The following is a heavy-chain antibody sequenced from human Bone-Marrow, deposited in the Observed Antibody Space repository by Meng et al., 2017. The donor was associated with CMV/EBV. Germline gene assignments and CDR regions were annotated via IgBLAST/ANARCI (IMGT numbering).Heavy chain of an antibody. CDR1: GGSISSSSYY. CDR2: IYYSGST. J-gene: IGHJ6*02. CDR3: ARGRQWLEPGSDYGMDV. V-gene: IGHV4-39*07. D-gene: IGHD6-19*01. Sequence: ESLKISCTVSGGSISSSSYYWGWIRQPPGKGLEWIGSIYYSGSTYYNPSLKSRVTISVDTSKNQFSLKLSSVTAADTAVYYCARGRQWLEPGSDYGMDVWGQGTTVTVSS.